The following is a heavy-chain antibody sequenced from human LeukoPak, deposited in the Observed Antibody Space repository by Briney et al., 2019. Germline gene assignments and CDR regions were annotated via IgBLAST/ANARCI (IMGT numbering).Heavy chain of an antibody. CDR2: ISWNGDTA. J-gene: IGHJ3*01. Sequence: GGSLRLSCAASGFTFEDHGMSWVRQASGKGLEWVGDISWNGDTAGYADSVKGRFIISRDNAKNTLCLQMNSLRHEDTALYYCARDFGEDPDAMDVWGQGTMVTV. D-gene: IGHD3-3*01. V-gene: IGHV3-20*04. CDR3: ARDFGEDPDAMDV. CDR1: GFTFEDHG.